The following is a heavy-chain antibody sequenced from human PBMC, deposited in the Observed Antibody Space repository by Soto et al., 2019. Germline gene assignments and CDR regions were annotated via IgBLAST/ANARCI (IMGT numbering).Heavy chain of an antibody. CDR1: GGSISSYY. V-gene: IGHV4-59*08. Sequence: SETLSLTCTVSGGSISSYYWSWIRQPPGKGLEWFGYIYYSGSTNYNPSLKSRVTISVDTSKNQFSLKLSSVTAADTAVYYCASSPGYYDYVWGSYRETSFDYWGQGTLVTVSS. CDR3: ASSPGYYDYVWGSYRETSFDY. CDR2: IYYSGST. J-gene: IGHJ4*02. D-gene: IGHD3-16*02.